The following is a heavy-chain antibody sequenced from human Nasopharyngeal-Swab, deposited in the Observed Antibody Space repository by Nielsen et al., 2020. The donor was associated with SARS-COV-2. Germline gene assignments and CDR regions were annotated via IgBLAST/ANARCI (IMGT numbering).Heavy chain of an antibody. Sequence: GESLKISCTASGFTFSAYWMYWIRQAPGKGLEWVAVISYDGSNKYYADSVKGRFTISRDNSKNTLYLQMNSLRAEDTAVYYCARDGLLGYFDYWGQGTLVTVSS. D-gene: IGHD3-10*01. CDR1: GFTFSAYW. CDR3: ARDGLLGYFDY. CDR2: ISYDGSNK. J-gene: IGHJ4*02. V-gene: IGHV3-30*03.